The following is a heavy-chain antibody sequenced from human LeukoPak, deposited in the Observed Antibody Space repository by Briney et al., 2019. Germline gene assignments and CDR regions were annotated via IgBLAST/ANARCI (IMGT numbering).Heavy chain of an antibody. CDR3: AKKKYSNALFGY. CDR2: ISGSSGSK. V-gene: IGHV3-23*01. CDR1: GFTFSTYA. D-gene: IGHD4-11*01. Sequence: GGSLKLSCAASGFTFSTYAMSWVRQAPGKGLEWVSAISGSSGSKYYADSVKGRFTMSRDNSKNMLYLQMNSLRAEDTALYYCAKKKYSNALFGYWGPGTLVTVSS. J-gene: IGHJ4*02.